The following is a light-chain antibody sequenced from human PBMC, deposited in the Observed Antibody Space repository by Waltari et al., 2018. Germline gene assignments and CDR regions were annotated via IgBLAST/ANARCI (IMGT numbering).Light chain of an antibody. Sequence: DIVMIQSPLSLSVTPGEAASISCRSSQSLLHSNGYNYLDWYLQKPGQSPQLLIYLGSNRASGVPDRFSGSASGTDFTLKISRVEAEDVGVYYCMQALQTPYTFGQGTKLEIK. CDR3: MQALQTPYT. V-gene: IGKV2-28*01. CDR1: QSLLHSNGYNY. J-gene: IGKJ2*01. CDR2: LGS.